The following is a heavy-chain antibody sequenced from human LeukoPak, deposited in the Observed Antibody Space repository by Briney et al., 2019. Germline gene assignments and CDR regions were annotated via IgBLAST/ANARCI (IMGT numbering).Heavy chain of an antibody. D-gene: IGHD6-19*01. J-gene: IGHJ4*02. CDR3: AKDTGIAVAGPPLH. CDR1: GFTFSSHA. CDR2: ISGSGGST. Sequence: GGSLRLSCAASGFTFSSHAMSWVRQAPGKGLEWVSAISGSGGSTYYADSVKGRFTISRDNSKNTLYLQMNSLRAEDTTVYYCAKDTGIAVAGPPLHWGQGTLVTVSS. V-gene: IGHV3-23*01.